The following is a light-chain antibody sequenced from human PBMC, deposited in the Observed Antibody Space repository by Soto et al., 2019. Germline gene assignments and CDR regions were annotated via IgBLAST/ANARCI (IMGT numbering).Light chain of an antibody. CDR1: SSNIGSNA. CDR3: AAWDDRPNGYV. J-gene: IGLJ1*01. Sequence: QSVRTQPPSVFGTPGQRVTISCSGSSSNIGSNAVKWYQQLPGTAPKLLIYSNNQRPSGVPDRFSDSKSGTSASLAISGLQSEDEADYYCAAWDDRPNGYVFGTGT. V-gene: IGLV1-44*01. CDR2: SNN.